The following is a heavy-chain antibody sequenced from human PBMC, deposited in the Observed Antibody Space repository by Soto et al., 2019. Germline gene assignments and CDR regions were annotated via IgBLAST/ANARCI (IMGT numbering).Heavy chain of an antibody. CDR2: INHSGST. Sequence: SETLSLTCAVYGGSFSGYHWSWIRQPPGKGLEWIGEINHSGSTSYNPSLKSRVTISVDTSKNQFSLKVTSVTAADTAAYYCARGSGRGNGWGTYFYYGMDVWGQGTTVTVSS. V-gene: IGHV4-34*01. D-gene: IGHD6-19*01. CDR3: ARGSGRGNGWGTYFYYGMDV. CDR1: GGSFSGYH. J-gene: IGHJ6*02.